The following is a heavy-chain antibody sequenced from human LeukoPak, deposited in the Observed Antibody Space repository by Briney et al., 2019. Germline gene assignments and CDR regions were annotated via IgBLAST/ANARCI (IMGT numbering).Heavy chain of an antibody. V-gene: IGHV4-34*01. CDR3: ARGLDTYKSGID. CDR2: IHPSGST. Sequence: PSETLSLTRVVYGGSLSGFYCTWTRQPPGKGLEWIGEIHPSGSTNYDPSLMSRVTMSLDTSKNQFSLKLTSVTAADTAVYFCARGLDTYKSGIDWGQGTLVTVSS. CDR1: GGSLSGFY. J-gene: IGHJ4*02. D-gene: IGHD3-3*01.